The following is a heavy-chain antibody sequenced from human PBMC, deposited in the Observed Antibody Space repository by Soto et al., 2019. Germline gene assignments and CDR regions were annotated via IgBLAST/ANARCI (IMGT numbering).Heavy chain of an antibody. CDR3: ARGIRYCSSTSCYDSPFYY. J-gene: IGHJ4*02. CDR2: ISAYNGNT. D-gene: IGHD2-2*01. V-gene: IGHV1-18*01. CDR1: GYTFTSYG. Sequence: QVQLVQSGAEVKKPGASVKVSCKASGYTFTSYGISWVRQAPGQGLEWMGWISAYNGNTNYAQKLLGRANMTTDTATSTAYMELRSLRPYDTAVYYWARGIRYCSSTSCYDSPFYYCGQGTLVTVSS.